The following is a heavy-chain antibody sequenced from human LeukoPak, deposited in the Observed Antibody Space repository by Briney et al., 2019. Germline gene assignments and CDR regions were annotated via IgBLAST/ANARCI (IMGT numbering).Heavy chain of an antibody. CDR1: GFTFSNAW. J-gene: IGHJ6*03. Sequence: PGGSLRLSCAASGFTFSNAWMSWVRQAPGKGLEWVGRIKSKTDGGTTDYAAPVKGRFTISRDDSKNTLCLQMNSLRAEDTAVYYCAKDAAFTGLYYMDVWGKGTTVTISS. V-gene: IGHV3-15*01. CDR3: AKDAAFTGLYYMDV. D-gene: IGHD3-16*01. CDR2: IKSKTDGGTT.